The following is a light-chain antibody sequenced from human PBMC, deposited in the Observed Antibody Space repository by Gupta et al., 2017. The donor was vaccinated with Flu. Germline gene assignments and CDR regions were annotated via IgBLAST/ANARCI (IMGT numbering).Light chain of an antibody. V-gene: IGKV1-27*01. CDR1: QDISNY. CDR2: AAS. Sequence: GDSVTITCRASQDISNYLAWFQQKPGKVPVLLIYAASTLQSGVSSRFSGSGSGTDFTLTINSLQPEDFATYYCQQYDSDPLTFGGGTKVEIK. CDR3: QQYDSDPLT. J-gene: IGKJ4*01.